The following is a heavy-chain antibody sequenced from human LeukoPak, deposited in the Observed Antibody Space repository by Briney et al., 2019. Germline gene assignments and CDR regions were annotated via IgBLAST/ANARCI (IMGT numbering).Heavy chain of an antibody. D-gene: IGHD1-26*01. CDR2: MYDSGST. V-gene: IGHV4-59*01. Sequence: SETLSLTCSVSGGSISSYYWSWIRQPPGKGLELIGYMYDSGSTNNNPSLKSRVTISVDTSKNQFSLRLSSVTAADTAVYYCARHGGSYTFDFWGQGVLVTVSS. J-gene: IGHJ4*02. CDR1: GGSISSYY. CDR3: ARHGGSYTFDF.